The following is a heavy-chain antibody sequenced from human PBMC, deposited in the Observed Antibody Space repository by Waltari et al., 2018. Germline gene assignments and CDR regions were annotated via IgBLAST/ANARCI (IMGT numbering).Heavy chain of an antibody. CDR2: IIPIFGTA. J-gene: IGHJ6*02. Sequence: QVQLVQSGAEVKKPGSSVKVSCKASGGTFSSYAISWVRQAPGQGLEWMGGIIPIFGTANYAQKFQGRVTITADESTSTAYMELSSLRSEDTAVYYCARDIKKNDFWSGYYSYYYYGMDVWGQGP. CDR1: GGTFSSYA. D-gene: IGHD3-3*01. CDR3: ARDIKKNDFWSGYYSYYYYGMDV. V-gene: IGHV1-69*13.